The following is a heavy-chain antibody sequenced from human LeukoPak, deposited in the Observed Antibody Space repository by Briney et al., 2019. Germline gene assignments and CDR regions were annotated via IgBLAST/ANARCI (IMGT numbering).Heavy chain of an antibody. Sequence: PGGSLRLSCAASGFTFSSYEMNWVRQAPGKGLEWVSYISSSGSTIYYADSVKGRFTISRDNAKNSLYLQTNSLRAEDTAVYYCARTTVTTDFDYWGQGTLVTVSS. V-gene: IGHV3-48*03. CDR2: ISSSGSTI. D-gene: IGHD4-17*01. CDR1: GFTFSSYE. CDR3: ARTTVTTDFDY. J-gene: IGHJ4*02.